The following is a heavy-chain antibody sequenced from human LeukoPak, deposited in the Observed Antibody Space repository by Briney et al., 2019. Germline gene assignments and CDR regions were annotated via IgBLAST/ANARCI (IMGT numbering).Heavy chain of an antibody. CDR1: GFTFDDYA. D-gene: IGHD6-19*01. J-gene: IGHJ4*02. CDR3: ARPKYSNGWYPDY. CDR2: IAWNSGSI. V-gene: IGHV3-9*01. Sequence: GGSLRLSCAASGFTFDDYAMHWVRQAPGKGLEWVSGIAWNSGSIGYADSVKGRFTISRDNAKNSLYLQMNSLRPEDTAVYYCARPKYSNGWYPDYWGQGTLVTVSS.